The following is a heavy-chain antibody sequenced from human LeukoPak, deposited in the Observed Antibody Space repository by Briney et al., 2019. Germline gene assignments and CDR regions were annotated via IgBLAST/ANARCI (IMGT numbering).Heavy chain of an antibody. CDR1: GFTFSDYY. CDR2: IRSSGTTI. CDR3: ARDRGAVTDVFDY. D-gene: IGHD6-19*01. J-gene: IGHJ4*02. Sequence: GGSLRLSFVASGFTFSDYYMSWIRQAPGKGLEWVSYIRSSGTTIHYADSVKGRFTISRDNAKNSLYLQMNSLRAEDTAVYYCARDRGAVTDVFDYSGQGTLVTVSS. V-gene: IGHV3-11*04.